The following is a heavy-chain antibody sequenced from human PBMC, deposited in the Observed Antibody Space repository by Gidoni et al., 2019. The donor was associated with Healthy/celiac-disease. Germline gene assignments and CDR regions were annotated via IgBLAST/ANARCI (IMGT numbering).Heavy chain of an antibody. Sequence: QVQLVESGGGVVQPGRSLRLSCAASGFPFSSYAMHWVRQAPGKGLEWVAVISYDGSNKYYADSVKGRFTISRDNSKNTLYLQMNSLRAEDTAVYYCARGKLAVAGTIYYWGQGTLVTVSS. CDR1: GFPFSSYA. V-gene: IGHV3-30-3*01. CDR2: ISYDGSNK. CDR3: ARGKLAVAGTIYY. J-gene: IGHJ4*02. D-gene: IGHD6-19*01.